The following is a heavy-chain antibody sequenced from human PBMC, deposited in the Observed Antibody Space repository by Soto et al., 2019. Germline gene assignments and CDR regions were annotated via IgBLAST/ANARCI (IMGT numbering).Heavy chain of an antibody. CDR3: VKGASGAGFVFDS. D-gene: IGHD3-3*01. V-gene: IGHV3-43*01. CDR2: VSWDSGNR. CDR1: GFTFDDYT. J-gene: IGHJ6*02. Sequence: GGSLRLSCAASGFTFDDYTMHWVRQRPGKGLEWVSLVSWDSGNRIYADSVQGRFTISRDNSNNSLFLQMNSLRTEDTAVYFCVKGASGAGFVFDSWGLGTTVTVSS.